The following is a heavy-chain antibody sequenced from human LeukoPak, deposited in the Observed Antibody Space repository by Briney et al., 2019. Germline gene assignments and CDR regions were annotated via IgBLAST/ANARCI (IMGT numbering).Heavy chain of an antibody. CDR1: GGTFSSYA. D-gene: IGHD2-2*01. J-gene: IGHJ5*02. Sequence: ASVKVSCKASGGTFSSYAISWVRQAPGQGLEWMGGIIPIFGTANYAQKFQGRVTITADESTSTAYMELSSLRSEDTAVYYCARTNIVVVPKWFDPWGQGTLVTVSS. CDR3: ARTNIVVVPKWFDP. V-gene: IGHV1-69*13. CDR2: IIPIFGTA.